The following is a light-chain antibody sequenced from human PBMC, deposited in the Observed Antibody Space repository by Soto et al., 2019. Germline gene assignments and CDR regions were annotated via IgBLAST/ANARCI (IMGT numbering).Light chain of an antibody. CDR2: GAS. V-gene: IGKV3-15*01. CDR1: QTFLSN. CDR3: QQDNNWPIT. J-gene: IGKJ5*01. Sequence: TQSLCSRSLPTWGRATLSCRASQTFLSNLAWYQQKPGQAPRLLIYGASTRATGIPARFSGSGSGTEFTLTISSLQSEDFAVYYCQQDNNWPITFGQGTRLEVK.